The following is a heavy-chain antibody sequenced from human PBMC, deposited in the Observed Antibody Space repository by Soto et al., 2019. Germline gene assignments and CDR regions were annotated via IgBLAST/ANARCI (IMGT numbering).Heavy chain of an antibody. Sequence: PWGSLRISCASSGFTFSGYTMNWVRQAPGKGLEWVSYISNSGSTIYYADCVKGRFTISRDNAKNSLYLQMSSLRDEDTAVYYCARAFDFWGQGTMVTVSS. V-gene: IGHV3-48*02. CDR1: GFTFSGYT. CDR3: ARAFDF. J-gene: IGHJ4*02. CDR2: ISNSGSTI.